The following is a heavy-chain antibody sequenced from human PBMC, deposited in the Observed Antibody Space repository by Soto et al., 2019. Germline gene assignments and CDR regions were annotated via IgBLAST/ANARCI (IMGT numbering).Heavy chain of an antibody. D-gene: IGHD3-10*01. J-gene: IGHJ6*03. Sequence: QVQLQQWGAGLLKPSETLSLTCAVYGGSFSGYYWSWIRQPPGKGLEWIGEINHSGSTNYNPSLKSRVTISVDTSKNQFSLKLSSVTAADTAVYYCASYASGSYRAGSYYYYMDVWGKGTTVTVSS. CDR1: GGSFSGYY. V-gene: IGHV4-34*01. CDR3: ASYASGSYRAGSYYYYMDV. CDR2: INHSGST.